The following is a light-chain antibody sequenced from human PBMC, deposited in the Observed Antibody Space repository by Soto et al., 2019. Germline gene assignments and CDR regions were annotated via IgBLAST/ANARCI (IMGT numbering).Light chain of an antibody. J-gene: IGLJ7*01. Sequence: QSALTQPPSASGSPGQSVTISCTGTKNDIGVYDFVSWYQHHPGKAPRLIIYEVVQRPSGVPDRFSGSKSGNTASLTVSGLQAADEADYFCKSYAGSNTYVFGSGTQLT. CDR2: EVV. V-gene: IGLV2-8*01. CDR1: KNDIGVYDF. CDR3: KSYAGSNTYV.